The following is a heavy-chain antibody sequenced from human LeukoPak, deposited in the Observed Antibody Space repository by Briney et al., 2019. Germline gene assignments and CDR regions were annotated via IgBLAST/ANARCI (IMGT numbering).Heavy chain of an antibody. V-gene: IGHV4-39*07. D-gene: IGHD6-6*01. Sequence: SETLSLTCTVSGGSISSSSYYWGWIRQPPGKGLEWIGSIYYSGSTYYNPSLKSRVTISLDTSKNQFSLKLSSVTAADTAIYYCARDFSSSSTVYYYYYMDVWGKGTTVTVSS. CDR3: ARDFSSSSTVYYYYYMDV. CDR1: GGSISSSSYY. J-gene: IGHJ6*03. CDR2: IYYSGST.